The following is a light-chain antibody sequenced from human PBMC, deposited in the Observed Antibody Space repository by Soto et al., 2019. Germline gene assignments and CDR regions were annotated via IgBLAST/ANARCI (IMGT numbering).Light chain of an antibody. J-gene: IGKJ2*01. Sequence: EIVLTQSPSTLSVSLGERATLSCRASQNVFSYLAWYQQKPGQAPRFLIYDASNRATGIPARFSGGGSETDFTLIISSLVPEDVAVYYYHQRFNWPRFTFGQGTKLEIK. CDR3: HQRFNWPRFT. CDR1: QNVFSY. V-gene: IGKV3-11*01. CDR2: DAS.